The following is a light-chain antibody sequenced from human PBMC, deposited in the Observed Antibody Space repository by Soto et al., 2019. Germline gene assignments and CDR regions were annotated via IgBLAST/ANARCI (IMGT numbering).Light chain of an antibody. J-gene: IGKJ4*01. CDR3: QQFRSYPLA. Sequence: DIQLTQSPSFLSASIGDRFTITCRASQGIRDYLAWYQQKPGKAPNLLIFSSSTLQSGVPSRFSGSGSGTEFTLTISSLQPEDFAIYYCQQFRSYPLAFGGGTKVEIK. CDR2: SSS. V-gene: IGKV1-9*01. CDR1: QGIRDY.